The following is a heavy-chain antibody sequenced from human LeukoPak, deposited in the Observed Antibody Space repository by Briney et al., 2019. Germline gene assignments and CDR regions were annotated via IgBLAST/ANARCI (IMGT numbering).Heavy chain of an antibody. D-gene: IGHD1-20*01. CDR1: GYTFTGYY. V-gene: IGHV1-2*06. J-gene: IGHJ3*02. CDR3: ARVREGNWDAFDI. Sequence: ASVKVSCKASGYTFTGYYMHWVRQAPGQGLEWMGRINPNSGGTNYAQKFQGRVTMTRDTSISTAYMELSRLRSDDTAVYYCARVREGNWDAFDIWGQGTMVTVSS. CDR2: INPNSGGT.